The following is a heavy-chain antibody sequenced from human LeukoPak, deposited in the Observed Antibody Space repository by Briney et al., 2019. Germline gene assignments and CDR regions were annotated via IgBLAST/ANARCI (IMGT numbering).Heavy chain of an antibody. D-gene: IGHD3-3*02. J-gene: IGHJ6*03. CDR1: GFTFSGSA. CDR2: IRSKANSYAT. V-gene: IGHV3-73*01. Sequence: GGSLRLSCAASGFTFSGSAMHWVRQASGKGLEWVGRIRSKANSYATAYAASVKGRFTISRDDSKNTAYLQMNSLKTEDTAVYYCTRHISRVPFYYYMDVWGKGTTVTVSS. CDR3: TRHISRVPFYYYMDV.